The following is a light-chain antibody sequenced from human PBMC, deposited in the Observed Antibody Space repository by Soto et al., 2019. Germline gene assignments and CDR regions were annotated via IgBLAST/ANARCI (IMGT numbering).Light chain of an antibody. Sequence: QSVLTQPASVSGSPGQSITISCTGTSXDVGNYIFVSWYRQHPGKAPKLMIYDINNRPSGVSNRFSGSKSGNTASLTISGLQAEDEADYYCVSYTTSASYVFGTGTKVTV. CDR2: DIN. CDR3: VSYTTSASYV. CDR1: SXDVGNYIF. V-gene: IGLV2-14*01. J-gene: IGLJ1*01.